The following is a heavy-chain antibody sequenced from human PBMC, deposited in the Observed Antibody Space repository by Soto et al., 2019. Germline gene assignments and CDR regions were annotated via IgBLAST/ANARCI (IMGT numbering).Heavy chain of an antibody. Sequence: ASVKVSCKASGGTFSSYAISWVRQAPGQGLEWMGIINPSGGSTSYAQKFQGRVTMTRDTSTSTVYMELSSLRDEDTAVYYCVRDQHWAFDIWRPGTMVTVSS. J-gene: IGHJ3*02. CDR2: INPSGGST. CDR1: GGTFSSYA. V-gene: IGHV1-46*01. CDR3: VRDQHWAFDI.